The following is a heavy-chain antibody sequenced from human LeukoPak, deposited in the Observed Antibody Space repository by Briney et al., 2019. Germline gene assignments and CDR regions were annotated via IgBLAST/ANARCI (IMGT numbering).Heavy chain of an antibody. Sequence: ASVKVSCKASGYTFTRYGISWVRQAPGQGLEWMGWISAYNGNTNYAQRLQGRVTMTTDTFTSTAYMDLRSLRSDDTAVYYCARDMGRWSDYYYGMDVWGQGTTVTVSS. V-gene: IGHV1-18*01. CDR3: ARDMGRWSDYYYGMDV. CDR1: GYTFTRYG. J-gene: IGHJ6*02. CDR2: ISAYNGNT. D-gene: IGHD5-24*01.